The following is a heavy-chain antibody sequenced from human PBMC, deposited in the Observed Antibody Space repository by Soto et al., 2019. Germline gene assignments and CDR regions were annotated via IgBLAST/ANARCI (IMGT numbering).Heavy chain of an antibody. CDR3: AREGNDYGDFSAFDY. CDR2: IYYSGST. CDR1: GGSISSGDYY. V-gene: IGHV4-30-4*01. D-gene: IGHD4-17*01. Sequence: QVQLQESGPGLVKPSQTLSLTCTVSGGSISSGDYYWSWIRQPPGKGLEWIGYIYYSGSTYYNPSLKRRVTISVDTSKNQFSLKLSSVTAADTAVYYCAREGNDYGDFSAFDYWGQGTLVTVSS. J-gene: IGHJ4*02.